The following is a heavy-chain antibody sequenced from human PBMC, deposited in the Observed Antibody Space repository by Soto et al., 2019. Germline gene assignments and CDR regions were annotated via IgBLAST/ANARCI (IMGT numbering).Heavy chain of an antibody. CDR1: GGTSSSYA. V-gene: IGHV1-69*05. D-gene: IGHD1-7*01. CDR2: IIPIFGTA. CDR3: ARDGNTATTYYYHMDL. Sequence: AASVKVSCKASGGTSSSYAISWVRQAPGQGLEWMGGIIPIFGTANYAQKFQGRFTISRDNSKNTLYLQMTSLRADDTAVYFCARDGNTATTYYYHMDLWGKGTTVTVSS. J-gene: IGHJ6*03.